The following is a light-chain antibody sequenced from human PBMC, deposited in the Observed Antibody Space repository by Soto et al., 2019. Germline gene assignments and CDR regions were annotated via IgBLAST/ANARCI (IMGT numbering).Light chain of an antibody. CDR1: QSISSN. CDR3: QQYNNWPPLT. V-gene: IGKV3-15*01. CDR2: DAA. J-gene: IGKJ4*01. Sequence: EVVMTQSPATLSVAPGERATVSCRASQSISSNLAWYQQKPGRAPRLLIYDAATRVPGIPDRFSGSGFGTEFALTISSLQSEDFAIYYCQQYNNWPPLTFGGGTKVDIK.